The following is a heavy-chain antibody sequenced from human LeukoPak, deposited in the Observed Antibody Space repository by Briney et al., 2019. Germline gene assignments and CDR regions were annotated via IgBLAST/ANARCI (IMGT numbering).Heavy chain of an antibody. CDR1: GFTVSSNY. CDR2: IYSGGST. CDR3: ERNYDILTGYPSWFDP. J-gene: IGHJ5*02. Sequence: GGSLRLSCAASGFTVSSNYMSWVRQAPGKGLEWVSVIYSGGSTYYADSVKGRFTISRDNSKNTLYLQMNSLRAEDTAVYYCERNYDILTGYPSWFDPWGQGTLVTVSS. D-gene: IGHD3-9*01. V-gene: IGHV3-66*01.